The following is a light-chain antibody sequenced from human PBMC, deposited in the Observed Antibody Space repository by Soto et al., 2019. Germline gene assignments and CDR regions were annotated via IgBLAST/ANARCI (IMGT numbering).Light chain of an antibody. Sequence: QSALTQPASVSGSPGQSITISCTGTSSGIRDYNYVSWYQQLPGNAPKLIMYEVSNRPSGISNRFSGSKSGNTASLTISGLQDEDEADDYCSSKSPDFFGTGTKLTVL. CDR2: EVS. V-gene: IGLV2-14*01. CDR1: SSGIRDYNY. J-gene: IGLJ1*01. CDR3: SSKSPDF.